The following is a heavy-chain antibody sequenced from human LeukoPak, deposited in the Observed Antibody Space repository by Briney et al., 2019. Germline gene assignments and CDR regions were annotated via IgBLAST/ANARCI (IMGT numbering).Heavy chain of an antibody. D-gene: IGHD6-13*01. CDR2: ISESGDSI. CDR1: GFTFSSYA. V-gene: IGHV3-23*01. J-gene: IGHJ4*02. CDR3: AKRLQQLVPYYLDY. Sequence: PGGSLRLSCAASGFTFSSYAMSWIRQAPGKGLEWISSISESGDSIYYADSVKGRFTISRDNSMNTLFLQMNSLRAEDTAVYYCAKRLQQLVPYYLDYWGQGTLVTVSA.